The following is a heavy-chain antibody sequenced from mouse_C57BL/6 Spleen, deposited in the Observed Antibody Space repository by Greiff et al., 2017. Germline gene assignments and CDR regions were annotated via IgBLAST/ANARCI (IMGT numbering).Heavy chain of an antibody. CDR2: IDPSDSET. V-gene: IGHV1-52*01. J-gene: IGHJ1*03. CDR1: GYTFTSYW. D-gene: IGHD2-1*01. CDR3: ARYYGNYVWYFDV. Sequence: VQLQQPGAELVRPGSSVKLSCKASGYTFTSYWMHWVKQRPIQGLEWIGNIDPSDSETHYNQKFKDKATLTVDKSSSTAYMQLSSLTSEDSAVYYCARYYGNYVWYFDVWGTGTTVTVSS.